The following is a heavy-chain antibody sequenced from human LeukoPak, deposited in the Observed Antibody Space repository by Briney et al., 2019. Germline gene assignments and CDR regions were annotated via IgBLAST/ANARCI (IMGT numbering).Heavy chain of an antibody. CDR1: GNSFGDYY. CDR3: ARGGNYWPQWWFDP. Sequence: PSETLSLTCTVSGNSFGDYYWSWIPQPPGKGLEWIGYIYYTGSTSYNPSLKSRVTMSLDASKNQFSLELNSVTPADTAVYYCARGGNYWPQWWFDPWGRGTLVSVSS. J-gene: IGHJ5*02. CDR2: IYYTGST. V-gene: IGHV4-59*01. D-gene: IGHD1-26*01.